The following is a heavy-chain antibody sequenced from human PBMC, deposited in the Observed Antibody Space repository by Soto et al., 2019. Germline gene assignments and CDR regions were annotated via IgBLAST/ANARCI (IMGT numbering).Heavy chain of an antibody. CDR1: GDSVSSNSAG. CDR2: TYYRSKWYN. Sequence: QVQLQQSGPGLVKPSQTLSLTCDISGDSVSSNSAGWNWIRQTPSRGLEWLGRTYYRSKWYNNYAVSVTRRVSVNPDTAKNQFSLQLNSVTPEDTAVYYCARGSWDDVSGHYYMDVWGKGTTVTVSS. V-gene: IGHV6-1*01. J-gene: IGHJ6*03. CDR3: ARGSWDDVSGHYYMDV. D-gene: IGHD1-1*01.